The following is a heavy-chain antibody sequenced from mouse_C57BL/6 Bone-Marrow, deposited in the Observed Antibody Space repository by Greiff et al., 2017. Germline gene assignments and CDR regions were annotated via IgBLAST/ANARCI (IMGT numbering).Heavy chain of an antibody. CDR2: IDPNSGGT. CDR3: AKGLWLRRWYYAMYY. V-gene: IGHV1-72*01. J-gene: IGHJ4*01. D-gene: IGHD2-2*01. CDR1: GYTFTSYW. Sequence: QVQLQQPGAELVKPGASVKLSCKASGYTFTSYWMHWVKQRPGRGLEWIGRIDPNSGGTKYNEKFKRKATLTVDKPSSTAYMPLSSLTSEDSAVYYGAKGLWLRRWYYAMYYWGQGTSVTVSS.